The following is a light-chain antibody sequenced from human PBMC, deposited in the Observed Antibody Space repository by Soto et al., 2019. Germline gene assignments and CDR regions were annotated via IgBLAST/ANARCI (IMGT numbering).Light chain of an antibody. Sequence: QSVLTQPPSVSGAPGQRVTISCTGSSSNIGAGFDVHWYQQLPGTAPKLLIYGNTNRPSGVPDRFSGSKSGTSASLAITGLQAEDDGDYYCQSYDSGLTGAVFGGGTKVTVL. V-gene: IGLV1-40*01. CDR2: GNT. J-gene: IGLJ3*02. CDR1: SSNIGAGFD. CDR3: QSYDSGLTGAV.